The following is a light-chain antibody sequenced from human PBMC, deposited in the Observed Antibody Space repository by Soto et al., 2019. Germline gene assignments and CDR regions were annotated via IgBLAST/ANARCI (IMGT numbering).Light chain of an antibody. J-gene: IGKJ4*01. V-gene: IGKV3-20*01. CDR1: QTVGSSY. CDR2: GAS. CDR3: QQYGNSAPIA. Sequence: ENVLTQSPGTLSLSPGERATLSCGASQTVGSSYLAWYQHKPGQAPRLLIYGASNRATGIPDRFSGFGSGTDFTLTISRLEPEDFAVYYCQQYGNSAPIAFGGGTKVEIK.